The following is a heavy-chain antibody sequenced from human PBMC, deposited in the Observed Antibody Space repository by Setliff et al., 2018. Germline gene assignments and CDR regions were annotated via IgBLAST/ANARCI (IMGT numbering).Heavy chain of an antibody. J-gene: IGHJ4*02. CDR3: ARDPTRRFDY. V-gene: IGHV3-7*03. CDR1: GFTFSNYW. CDR2: IKQDGSET. Sequence: PGGSLRLSCAASGFTFSNYWMTWVRQAPGKGLEWVASIKQDGSETHYVDSVKGRFTISKDNAKNSLYLQMNSLRAEDTAMYYCARDPTRRFDYWGQGTLVTVS.